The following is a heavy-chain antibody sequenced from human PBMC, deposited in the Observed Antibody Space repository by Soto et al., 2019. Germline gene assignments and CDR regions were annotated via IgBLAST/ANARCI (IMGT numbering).Heavy chain of an antibody. CDR1: GFTFSDYS. V-gene: IGHV3-23*01. J-gene: IGHJ4*02. CDR2: FTRRGNI. D-gene: IGHD3-10*01. Sequence: GGSLRLSCAASGFTFSDYSMSWVRQAPGRGLEWASTFTRRGNIYYADSVKGRFTISRDNSKSTLYLQMDSLRAEDTALYYCAREYAPGSPNYDYWGLGTLVTVSS. CDR3: AREYAPGSPNYDY.